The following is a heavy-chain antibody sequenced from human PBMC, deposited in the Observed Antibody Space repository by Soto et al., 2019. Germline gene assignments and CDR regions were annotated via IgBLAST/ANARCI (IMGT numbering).Heavy chain of an antibody. CDR1: GFTFSSYE. CDR3: ARGLVVVTSNY. V-gene: IGHV3-48*03. D-gene: IGHD2-21*02. Sequence: EVQLVESGGGLVQPGGSLRLSCGASGFTFSSYEMKWVRQAPGKGLEWVSYISSSGSSIYNADSVKGRFTISRDNAKNSLYLQMNSLRAEDTAVYYCARGLVVVTSNYWGQGTLVTVSS. J-gene: IGHJ4*02. CDR2: ISSSGSSI.